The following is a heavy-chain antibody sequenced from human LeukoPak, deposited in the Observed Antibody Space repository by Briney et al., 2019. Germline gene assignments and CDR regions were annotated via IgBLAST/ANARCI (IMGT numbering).Heavy chain of an antibody. CDR2: IYYSGST. Sequence: SQTLSLTCTVSGGSISSGDYCWSWIRQPPGKGLEWIGYIYYSGSTYYNPSLKSRVTISVDTSKNQFSLKLSSVTATDTAVYYCARGIAAAIDYWGQGTLVTVSS. D-gene: IGHD6-13*01. V-gene: IGHV4-30-4*01. J-gene: IGHJ4*02. CDR3: ARGIAAAIDY. CDR1: GGSISSGDYC.